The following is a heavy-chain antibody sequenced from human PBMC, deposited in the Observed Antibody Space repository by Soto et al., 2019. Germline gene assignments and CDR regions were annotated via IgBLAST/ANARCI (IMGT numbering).Heavy chain of an antibody. Sequence: VQLLESGGGLVQPGGSLRLSCAASGFTFSSYAMSWVRQAPGKGLEWVSAISGSGGSTYYADSVKGRFTISRDNPKNTLYLQMNSLRAEDTAVYYCAKGTIFGVVKSSYYYMDVWGKGTTVTVSS. J-gene: IGHJ6*03. V-gene: IGHV3-23*01. CDR1: GFTFSSYA. D-gene: IGHD3-3*01. CDR3: AKGTIFGVVKSSYYYMDV. CDR2: ISGSGGST.